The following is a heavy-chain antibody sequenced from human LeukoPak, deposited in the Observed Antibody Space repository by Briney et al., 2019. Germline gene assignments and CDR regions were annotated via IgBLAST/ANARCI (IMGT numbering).Heavy chain of an antibody. J-gene: IGHJ4*02. CDR3: ARQDTITTPGVDY. CDR1: GGSISGSSYY. V-gene: IGHV4-39*01. Sequence: PSETLSLTCTVSGGSISGSSYYWGWIRQPPGKGLEWIGNVYYSGTTYYSPSLKSRVTISVDTSKNQFSLKLSSVTAADTAVYHCARQDTITTPGVDYWGQGTPVTVSS. CDR2: VYYSGTT. D-gene: IGHD3-3*01.